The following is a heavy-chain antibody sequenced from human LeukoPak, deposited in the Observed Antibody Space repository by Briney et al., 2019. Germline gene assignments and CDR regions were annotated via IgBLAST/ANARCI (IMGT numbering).Heavy chain of an antibody. J-gene: IGHJ4*02. CDR1: GFTFSSYG. CDR2: ISYDGSNK. V-gene: IGHV3-30*03. Sequence: PGRSLRLSCAASGFTFSSYGMHWVRQAPGKGLEWVAVISYDGSNKYYADSVKGRFTISRDNSKNTLYLQTNSLRVEDTAVYYCVREVVGAIYFDYWGQGALVTASS. CDR3: VREVVGAIYFDY. D-gene: IGHD1-26*01.